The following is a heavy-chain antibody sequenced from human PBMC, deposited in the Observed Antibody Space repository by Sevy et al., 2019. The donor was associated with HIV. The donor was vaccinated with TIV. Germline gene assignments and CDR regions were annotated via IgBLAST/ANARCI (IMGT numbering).Heavy chain of an antibody. V-gene: IGHV4-34*01. CDR3: ARGTGYSSIYYYCAMDV. D-gene: IGHD6-13*01. CDR1: GGSFSGYY. J-gene: IGHJ6*02. Sequence: SETLSLTCAVYGGSFSGYYWSWIRRPPGKGLEWIGEINHSGSTNYNPSLKSRVTISVDTSKNKFSLKMSSVTAADTAAYYCARGTGYSSIYYYCAMDVWGQGTTVTVSS. CDR2: INHSGST.